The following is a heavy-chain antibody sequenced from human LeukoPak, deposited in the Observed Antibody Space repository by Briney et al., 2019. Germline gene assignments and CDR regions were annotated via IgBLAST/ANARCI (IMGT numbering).Heavy chain of an antibody. D-gene: IGHD5-18*01. CDR2: IDGDGSTT. V-gene: IGHV3-74*01. CDR1: GFTFSSYW. J-gene: IGHJ4*02. CDR3: ARVPPGDSYGNY. Sequence: PGGSLRLSCAASGFTFSSYWMHWVRQAPGKGLVWVSRIDGDGSTTKYADSVKGRFTISRDNAKNTLYLQMNGLRTEDTAVYYCARVPPGDSYGNYWGQGTLVTVSS.